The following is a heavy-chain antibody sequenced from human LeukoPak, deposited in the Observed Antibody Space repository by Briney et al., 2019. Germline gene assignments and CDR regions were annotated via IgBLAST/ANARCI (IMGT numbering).Heavy chain of an antibody. V-gene: IGHV3-21*04. CDR3: AKDHGGDTPSYYFDY. J-gene: IGHJ4*02. Sequence: GGSLRLSCAASGFTFSSYSMNWVRQAPGKGLEWVSSISSSSSYIYYADSVKGRFTISRDNSKNTLYLQMNSLRAEDTAVYYCAKDHGGDTPSYYFDYWGQGTLVTVSS. CDR1: GFTFSSYS. D-gene: IGHD2-15*01. CDR2: ISSSSSYI.